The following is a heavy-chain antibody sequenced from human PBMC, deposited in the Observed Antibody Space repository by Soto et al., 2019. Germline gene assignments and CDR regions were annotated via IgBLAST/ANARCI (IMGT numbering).Heavy chain of an antibody. D-gene: IGHD3-16*01. CDR1: SGSFSGYY. CDR2: LYQGLSI. Sequence: EXLSQTCSADSGSFSGYYWRRIRQPPGKGLEWIGELYQGLSIIYNPSLESRVTISGDSYNNQFSLKLRSVTAEDTAVYYCARHGGYYLDYWGQGTLVTV. CDR3: ARHGGYYLDY. J-gene: IGHJ4*02. V-gene: IGHV4-34*01.